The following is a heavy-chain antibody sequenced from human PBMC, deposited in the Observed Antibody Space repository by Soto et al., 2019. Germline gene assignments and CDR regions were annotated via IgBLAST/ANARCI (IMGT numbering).Heavy chain of an antibody. CDR1: GYTFTSYG. V-gene: IGHV1-18*01. D-gene: IGHD2-2*01. Sequence: QVQLVQSGAEVKKPGASVKVSCKASGYTFTSYGISWVRQAPGQGLEWMGWISAYNGNTNYAQKLQGRVTMTTDTSXITAYMELRSLRSDDTAVYYCARPYCSSTSCYLGDYWGQGTLVTVSS. J-gene: IGHJ4*02. CDR3: ARPYCSSTSCYLGDY. CDR2: ISAYNGNT.